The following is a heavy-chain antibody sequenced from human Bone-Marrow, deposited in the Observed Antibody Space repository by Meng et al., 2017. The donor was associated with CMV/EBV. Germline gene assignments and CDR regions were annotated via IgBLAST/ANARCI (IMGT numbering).Heavy chain of an antibody. CDR1: GFTFSDFG. J-gene: IGHJ4*02. Sequence: GGYLRLSCVASGFTFSDFGMHWVRRAPGKGLEWVGLTSYDGSNTYYADSVDGRFTISRDNSENTLFLQMTNLRADDTAIYYCVKGNVDYWGQGTLVTVSS. V-gene: IGHV3-33*05. CDR2: TSYDGSNT. CDR3: VKGNVDY.